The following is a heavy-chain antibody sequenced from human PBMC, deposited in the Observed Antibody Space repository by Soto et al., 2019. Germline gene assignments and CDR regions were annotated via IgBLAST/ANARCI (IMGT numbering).Heavy chain of an antibody. J-gene: IGHJ6*02. CDR1: GFTFSSYA. CDR3: ARDWVQQQLGNYYYYGMDV. D-gene: IGHD6-13*01. V-gene: IGHV3-23*01. Sequence: GGSLRLSCAASGFTFSSYAMSWVRQAPGKGLEWVSAISGSGGSTYYADSVKGRFTISRDNSKNTLYLQMNSLRAEDTAVYYCARDWVQQQLGNYYYYGMDVWGQGTTVTVSS. CDR2: ISGSGGST.